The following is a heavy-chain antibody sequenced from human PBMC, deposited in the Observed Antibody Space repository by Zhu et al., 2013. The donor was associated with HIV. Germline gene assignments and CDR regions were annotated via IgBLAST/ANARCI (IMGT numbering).Heavy chain of an antibody. CDR1: GGTFSSYP. Sequence: QVQLVQSGAEVKKPGSSVKVSCKASGGTFSSYPISWVRQAHGHGLEWMGGIIPFFNTTNYAQKFQGRVTITADKSTNTAYLELSSLIFEDTAIYYCARGVIATQYYGMDVWGQG. CDR3: ARGVIATQYYGMDV. CDR2: IIPFFNTT. D-gene: IGHD6-6*01. J-gene: IGHJ6*02. V-gene: IGHV1-69*06.